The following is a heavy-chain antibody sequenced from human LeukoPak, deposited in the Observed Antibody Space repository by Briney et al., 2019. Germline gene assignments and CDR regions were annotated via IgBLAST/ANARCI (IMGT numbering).Heavy chain of an antibody. CDR3: ARCVVETSYHYGMDL. Sequence: GGSLRLSCAASAFTFNTYPMHWVRQAPGKGLEWVAIISHDGIIKYYTDSVKGRFTISRDNTKNTLYLQMNSLTPEDTAVYYCARCVVETSYHYGMDLWGQGTTVSVSS. D-gene: IGHD2-15*01. CDR1: AFTFNTYP. CDR2: ISHDGIIK. V-gene: IGHV3-30-3*01. J-gene: IGHJ6*02.